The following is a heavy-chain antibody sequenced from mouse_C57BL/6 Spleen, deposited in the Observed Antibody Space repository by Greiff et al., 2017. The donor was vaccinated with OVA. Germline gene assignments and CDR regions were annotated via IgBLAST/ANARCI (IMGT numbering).Heavy chain of an antibody. CDR3: ARNRQTGTNYFDY. V-gene: IGHV2-2*01. Sequence: QVQLKESGPGLVQPSQSLSITCTVSGFSLTSYGVHWVRQSPGKGLEWLGVIWSGGSTDYNAAFISRLSISKDNSKSQVFFKMNSLQADDTAIYYWARNRQTGTNYFDYWGQGTTLTVSS. J-gene: IGHJ2*01. CDR1: GFSLTSYG. CDR2: IWSGGST. D-gene: IGHD4-1*01.